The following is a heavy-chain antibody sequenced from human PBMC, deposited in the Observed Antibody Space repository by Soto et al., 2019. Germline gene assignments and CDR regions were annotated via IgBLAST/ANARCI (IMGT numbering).Heavy chain of an antibody. CDR1: GFTFSSYG. CDR2: IWYDGSNK. V-gene: IGHV3-33*01. CDR3: ARVLESLWFGELPRYYYGMDV. Sequence: AGGSLRLSCAASGFTFSSYGMHWVRQAPGKGLEWVAVIWYDGSNKYYADSVKGRFTISRDNSKNTLYLQMNSLRAEDTAVYYCARVLESLWFGELPRYYYGMDVWGQGTTVTVSS. J-gene: IGHJ6*02. D-gene: IGHD3-10*01.